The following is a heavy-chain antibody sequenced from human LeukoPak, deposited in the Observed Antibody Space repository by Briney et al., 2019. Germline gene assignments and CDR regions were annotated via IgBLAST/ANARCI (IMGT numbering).Heavy chain of an antibody. J-gene: IGHJ3*02. CDR2: IIPIFGTA. CDR1: GGTFSSYA. Sequence: EASVKVSCKASGGTFSSYAISWVRQAPGQGLEWMGGIIPIFGTANYAQKFQGRVTITADESTSTAYMELSSLGSEDTAVYYCARAIDVCSGGSCYSDAFDIWGQGTMVTVSS. V-gene: IGHV1-69*13. D-gene: IGHD2-15*01. CDR3: ARAIDVCSGGSCYSDAFDI.